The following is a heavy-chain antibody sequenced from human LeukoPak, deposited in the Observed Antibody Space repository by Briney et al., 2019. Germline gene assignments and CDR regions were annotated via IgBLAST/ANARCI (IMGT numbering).Heavy chain of an antibody. CDR3: ARLFQADILTGDAFDI. Sequence: GESLKISCKGSGYSVTSYWIGWVRQMPGKGLEWMGIIYPGDSDTRYSPSFQGQVTISADKSISTAYLQWSSLKASDTAMYYCARLFQADILTGDAFDIWGQGTMVTVSS. D-gene: IGHD3-9*01. CDR2: IYPGDSDT. CDR1: GYSVTSYW. V-gene: IGHV5-51*01. J-gene: IGHJ3*02.